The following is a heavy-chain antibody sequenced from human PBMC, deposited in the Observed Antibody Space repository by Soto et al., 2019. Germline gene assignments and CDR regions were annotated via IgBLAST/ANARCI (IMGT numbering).Heavy chain of an antibody. J-gene: IGHJ4*02. D-gene: IGHD3-22*01. Sequence: GGSLRLSCAASGFTFSSYEMNWVRQAPGKGLEWVSYISSSGSTIYYADSVKGRFTISRDNAKNSLYLQMNSLRAEDTAVYYCAREPYHYDSSGYSAYFDYWGQGTLVTVSS. CDR3: AREPYHYDSSGYSAYFDY. CDR2: ISSSGSTI. V-gene: IGHV3-48*03. CDR1: GFTFSSYE.